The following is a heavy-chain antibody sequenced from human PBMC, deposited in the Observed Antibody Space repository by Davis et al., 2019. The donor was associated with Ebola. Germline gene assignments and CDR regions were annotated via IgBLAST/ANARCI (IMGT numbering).Heavy chain of an antibody. J-gene: IGHJ4*02. CDR1: GFTFSDYY. CDR2: ISSSSSYT. Sequence: PGGSLRLSCAASGFTFSDYYMGWIRQAPGKGLEWVSYISSSSSYTNYADSVKGRFTISRDNAKNSLYLQMNSLRVEDTAVYYCARGGGYHDTGGYPGLGGQGTLVTVSS. D-gene: IGHD3-22*01. CDR3: ARGGGYHDTGGYPGL. V-gene: IGHV3-11*06.